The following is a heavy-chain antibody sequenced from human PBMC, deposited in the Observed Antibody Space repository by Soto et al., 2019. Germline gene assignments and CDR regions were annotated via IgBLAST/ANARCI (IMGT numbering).Heavy chain of an antibody. CDR3: AAKRIALVRGVIIPQFYFDY. Sequence: ASVKVSCKVSGHILTELSMHWVRQAPGKGLEWMGGFDPEDGETIYSQYFQGRVTMTEDTSTNTGYLELSSLTSEDTAMYYCAAKRIALVRGVIIPQFYFDYWGQGTLVTVSS. V-gene: IGHV1-24*01. D-gene: IGHD3-10*01. CDR1: GHILTELS. CDR2: FDPEDGET. J-gene: IGHJ4*02.